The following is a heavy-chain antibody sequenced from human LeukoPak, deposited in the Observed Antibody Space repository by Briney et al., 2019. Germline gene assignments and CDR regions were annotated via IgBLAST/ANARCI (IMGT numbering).Heavy chain of an antibody. CDR2: INHSGST. Sequence: SETLSLTCAVYGGSFSGYYWSWIRQPPGKGLEWIGEINHSGSTNYNPSLKSRVTISVDTSKNQFSLKLSSMTAADTAVYYCARGRTGYQLLPTKKDYSYYYIDVWGKGTTVTVSS. V-gene: IGHV4-34*01. CDR3: ARGRTGYQLLPTKKDYSYYYIDV. CDR1: GGSFSGYY. J-gene: IGHJ6*03. D-gene: IGHD2-2*01.